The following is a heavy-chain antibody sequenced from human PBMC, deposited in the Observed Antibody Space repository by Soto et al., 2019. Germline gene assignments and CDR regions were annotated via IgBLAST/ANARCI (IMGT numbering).Heavy chain of an antibody. CDR1: GFTFRSSA. D-gene: IGHD6-13*01. CDR3: AKGWLPYSGSGVPDKVLYWYFAV. J-gene: IGHJ2*01. CDR2: ISGSGGNT. Sequence: EVQLLESGGDLVQPGGSLRLSCAASGFTFRSSAVSWVRQAPGKGLEWVSSISGSGGNTYYADSVKGRFTISRDNFQNTLYLQRNSLRVEDTAMYYCAKGWLPYSGSGVPDKVLYWYFAVWGRGTLVTVSS. V-gene: IGHV3-23*01.